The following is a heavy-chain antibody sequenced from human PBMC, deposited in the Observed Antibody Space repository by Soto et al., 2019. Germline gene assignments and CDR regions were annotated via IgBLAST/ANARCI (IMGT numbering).Heavy chain of an antibody. Sequence: QVQLVQSGAEVKKPGASVKVSCKASGYTFTSYGISWVRQAPGQGLEWMGWISAYNGNTNYAQKLQGRVTRTTDTSTSTAYMELRSLRSDDTAGYDGAREGGTAATTGPLDYGGQGTLDTVSS. CDR1: GYTFTSYG. CDR3: AREGGTAATTGPLDY. D-gene: IGHD3-16*01. CDR2: ISAYNGNT. V-gene: IGHV1-18*01. J-gene: IGHJ4*02.